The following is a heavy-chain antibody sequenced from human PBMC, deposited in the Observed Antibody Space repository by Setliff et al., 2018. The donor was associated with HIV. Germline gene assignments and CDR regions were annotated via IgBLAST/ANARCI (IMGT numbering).Heavy chain of an antibody. CDR3: ARGGTSSNWFDP. D-gene: IGHD1-26*01. V-gene: IGHV4-39*02. CDR1: GGSISGSSYY. Sequence: SSETLSLTCIVSGGSISGSSYYWGWIRQSPGKGLEWIGNMYYSGSTYYNPSLKSRVTISVDTSKNHLSLKLTSVTAADTGLYYCARGGTSSNWFDPWGQGTLVTVSS. CDR2: MYYSGST. J-gene: IGHJ5*02.